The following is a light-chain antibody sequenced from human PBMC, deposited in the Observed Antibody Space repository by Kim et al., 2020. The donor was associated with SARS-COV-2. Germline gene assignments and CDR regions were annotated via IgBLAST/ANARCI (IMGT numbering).Light chain of an antibody. Sequence: PEDRAPLSCRASQSVRSNYLAWYQQKPGQAPSLLIYTASNRATGIPDRFSGSGSGTDFTLSITRLEPEDFAVYYCQQYGSSPRTFGQGTKVDIK. CDR3: QQYGSSPRT. J-gene: IGKJ1*01. CDR2: TAS. CDR1: QSVRSNY. V-gene: IGKV3-20*01.